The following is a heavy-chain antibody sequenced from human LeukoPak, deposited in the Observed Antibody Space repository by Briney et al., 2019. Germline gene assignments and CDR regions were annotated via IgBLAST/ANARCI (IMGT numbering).Heavy chain of an antibody. CDR3: ATLPPTLDY. Sequence: GRSLRLSCAASGFTFSSYAMHWVRQAPGKGPEWVAVISYDGSNKYYADSVKGRFTISRDNSKNTLYLQMNSLRAEDTAVYYCATLPPTLDYWGQGTLVTVSS. CDR2: ISYDGSNK. V-gene: IGHV3-30-3*01. D-gene: IGHD2-15*01. J-gene: IGHJ4*02. CDR1: GFTFSSYA.